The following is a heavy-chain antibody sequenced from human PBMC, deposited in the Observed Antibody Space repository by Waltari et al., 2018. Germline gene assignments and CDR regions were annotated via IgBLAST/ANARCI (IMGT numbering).Heavy chain of an antibody. CDR3: ARVLDYYGSGTYAFDF. V-gene: IGHV4-38-2*01. CDR2: IYHSGST. CDR1: GYSITSGYY. Sequence: QVQLQESGPGLVKPSETLSLTCGVSGYSITSGYYWGWIRQPPGKGLEWIGSIYHSGSTFYNTSLRSRVTMSVDTSKNQFSLKLSSVTGADTAVYYCARVLDYYGSGTYAFDFWGQGTMVTVSS. D-gene: IGHD3-10*01. J-gene: IGHJ3*01.